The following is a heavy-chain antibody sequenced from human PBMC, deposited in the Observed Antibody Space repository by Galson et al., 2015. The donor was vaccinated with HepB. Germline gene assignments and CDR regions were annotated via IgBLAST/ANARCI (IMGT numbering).Heavy chain of an antibody. J-gene: IGHJ5*02. D-gene: IGHD3-10*01. CDR1: GDSVSSNSAA. V-gene: IGHV6-1*01. Sequence: CAISGDSVSSNSAAWNWIRQSPSRGLEWLGRTYYRSKWYNDYAVSVKSRITINPDTSKNQFSLQLNSVTPEDTAVYYCARALQLLWFGELYEHNWFDPWGQGTLVTVSS. CDR3: ARALQLLWFGELYEHNWFDP. CDR2: TYYRSKWYN.